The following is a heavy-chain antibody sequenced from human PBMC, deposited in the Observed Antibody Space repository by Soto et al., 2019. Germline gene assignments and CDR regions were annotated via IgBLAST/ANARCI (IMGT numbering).Heavy chain of an antibody. V-gene: IGHV3-9*01. CDR1: GFTFDDYA. J-gene: IGHJ6*02. Sequence: PVGSLRLSCAASGFTFDDYAMHWVRQAPGKGLEWVSGISWNSGSIGYADSVKGRFTISRDNAKNSLYLQMNSLRAEDTALYYCAKSSGYGSSIYYYGMDVWGQGTTVTVSS. CDR3: AKSSGYGSSIYYYGMDV. CDR2: ISWNSGSI. D-gene: IGHD5-12*01.